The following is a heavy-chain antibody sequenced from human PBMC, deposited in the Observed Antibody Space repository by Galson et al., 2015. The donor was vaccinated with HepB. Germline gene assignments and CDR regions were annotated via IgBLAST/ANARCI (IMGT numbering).Heavy chain of an antibody. CDR1: GFTFSSYA. J-gene: IGHJ4*02. Sequence: SLRLSCAASGFTFSSYAMHLVRQAPGRGLECVPGITSDGGGTYYADSVKGRFTISRDNSKNTLYLQMGSLRAEDMAVYYCARGQGYCTYASCYGDFFDYWGQGTLVTVSS. CDR2: ITSDGGGT. CDR3: ARGQGYCTYASCYGDFFDY. V-gene: IGHV3-64*02. D-gene: IGHD2-8*01.